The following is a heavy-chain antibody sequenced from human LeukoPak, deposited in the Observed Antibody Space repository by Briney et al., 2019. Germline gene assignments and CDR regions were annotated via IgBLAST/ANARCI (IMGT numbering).Heavy chain of an antibody. J-gene: IGHJ4*02. D-gene: IGHD2-21*02. CDR2: INHSGYT. CDR3: TRMTAGHDY. V-gene: IGHV4-34*01. Sequence: SETLSLTCAVSGVSFDDYYWSWVRQTPGKGLEWIGEINHSGYTNDSPSLKGRVTLSIDTSRKQFSLNLRSVTVADTGIYYCTRMTAGHDYWGQGTLVTVSS. CDR1: GVSFDDYY.